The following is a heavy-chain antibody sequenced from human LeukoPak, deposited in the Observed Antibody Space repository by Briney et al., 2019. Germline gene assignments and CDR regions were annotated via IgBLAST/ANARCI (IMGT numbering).Heavy chain of an antibody. CDR1: GFTFGDYA. J-gene: IGHJ4*02. CDR3: TREGASHWGYYFDY. V-gene: IGHV3-49*04. Sequence: GGSLRLSCTASGFTFGDYAMSWVRQAPGKGLEWVGFIRSKAYGGTTEYAASVKGRFTISRDDSKSIAYLQMNSLKTEDTAVYYCTREGASHWGYYFDYWGQGTLATVSS. CDR2: IRSKAYGGTT. D-gene: IGHD7-27*01.